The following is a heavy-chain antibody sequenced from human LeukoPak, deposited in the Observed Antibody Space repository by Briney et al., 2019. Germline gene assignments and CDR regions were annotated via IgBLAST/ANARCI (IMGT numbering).Heavy chain of an antibody. D-gene: IGHD2-2*01. Sequence: PGGSLRLSCAASGFTFSSYWMHWVRQAPGKGLVWVSRINSDGSSTSYADSVKGRFTISRDNAKNTLYLQMDSLRAEDTAVYYCARDLKEYQLLVGIDPRGQGTLVTVSS. CDR3: ARDLKEYQLLVGIDP. J-gene: IGHJ5*02. CDR2: INSDGSST. CDR1: GFTFSSYW. V-gene: IGHV3-74*01.